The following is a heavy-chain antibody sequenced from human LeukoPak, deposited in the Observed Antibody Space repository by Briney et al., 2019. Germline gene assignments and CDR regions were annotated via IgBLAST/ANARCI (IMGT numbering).Heavy chain of an antibody. D-gene: IGHD3-22*01. V-gene: IGHV3-30*18. Sequence: GGSLRLSCAASGFTFSSYGMHWVRQAPGKGLEWVAVISYDGSNKYYADSVKGRFTISRDNSKNTLYLQMNSLRAEDTAVYYCAKDGGWLFDPGYYFDYWGQGTLVTVSS. CDR2: ISYDGSNK. CDR3: AKDGGWLFDPGYYFDY. J-gene: IGHJ4*02. CDR1: GFTFSSYG.